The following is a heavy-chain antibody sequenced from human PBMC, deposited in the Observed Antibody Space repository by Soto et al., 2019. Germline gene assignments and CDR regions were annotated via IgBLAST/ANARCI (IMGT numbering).Heavy chain of an antibody. CDR2: IIPIFGTG. D-gene: IGHD2-15*01. J-gene: IGHJ6*02. CDR3: ARTHLGDCSGGSSYSASPQFYSYYGMDA. CDR1: GGTFSSYA. V-gene: IGHV1-69*01. Sequence: QVQLVQSGAEVKKPGSSVKVSCKASGGTFSSYAISWVRQAPGQGLEWMGGIIPIFGTGNYAQKFQGRVTNPADPSKSPAHMELGGLRSADTAVYHCARTHLGDCSGGSSYSASPQFYSYYGMDAWGQGTTVTVSS.